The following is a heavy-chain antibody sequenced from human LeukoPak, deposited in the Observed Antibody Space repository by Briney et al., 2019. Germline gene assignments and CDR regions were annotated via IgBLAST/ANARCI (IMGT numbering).Heavy chain of an antibody. CDR3: AADGEYSFYV. CDR1: GFTFTTNA. J-gene: IGHJ3*01. V-gene: IGHV3-23*01. D-gene: IGHD5-24*01. Sequence: GGSLRLSCAASGFTFTTNAMSWVRQAPGKGLEWVSAISGRTGATYYADSEKGRFTISRDNSKSTLYLQMDSLRAEDTAVYYCAADGEYSFYVWGQGTMVTVSS. CDR2: ISGRTGAT.